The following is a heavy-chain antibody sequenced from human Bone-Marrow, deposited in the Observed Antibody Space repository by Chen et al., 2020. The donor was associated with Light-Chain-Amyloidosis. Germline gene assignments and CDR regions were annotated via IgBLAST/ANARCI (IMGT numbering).Heavy chain of an antibody. J-gene: IGHJ4*02. V-gene: IGHV3-9*01. CDR3: TKDIGGPGEVFDS. Sequence: EVQLVESGGGLEQPGRSLRLSCAASGFNFNDYAMHWVRQAPGKGLEWVSGISWKSDDIHYADSVKGRFTISRDNAKNTLYLHMNSLRAEDTALYYCTKDIGGPGEVFDSWGQGALVTVSS. CDR1: GFNFNDYA. CDR2: ISWKSDDI. D-gene: IGHD7-27*01.